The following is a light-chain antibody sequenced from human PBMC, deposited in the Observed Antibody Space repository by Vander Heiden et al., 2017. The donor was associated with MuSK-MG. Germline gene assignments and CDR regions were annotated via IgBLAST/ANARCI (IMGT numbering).Light chain of an antibody. CDR2: HDK. CDR3: QTWDSSVV. Sequence: SYDLTQPPSVSVSPGQTASITCSGERLVNGFASWYQQKPGQSPLLLIYHDKKRPSGIPERFSASNSGKTATLTISGTQAIDESDYFCQTWDSSVVFGGGTKLTVL. J-gene: IGLJ2*01. V-gene: IGLV3-1*01. CDR1: RLVNGF.